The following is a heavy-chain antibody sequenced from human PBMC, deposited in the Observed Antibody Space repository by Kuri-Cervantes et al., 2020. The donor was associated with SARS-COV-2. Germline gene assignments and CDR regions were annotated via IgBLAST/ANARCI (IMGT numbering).Heavy chain of an antibody. CDR1: GFTFRSYW. CDR3: ARVRNDYYYYYYMDV. J-gene: IGHJ6*03. V-gene: IGHV3-7*01. Sequence: GESLKISCAASGFTFRSYWMSWVRQAPGKGLEWVANIKPDGSEKNYVDSVKGRFTISRDNAKNSLYLQMNSLRAEDTAVYYCARVRNDYYYYYYMDVWGKGTTVTVSS. CDR2: IKPDGSEK.